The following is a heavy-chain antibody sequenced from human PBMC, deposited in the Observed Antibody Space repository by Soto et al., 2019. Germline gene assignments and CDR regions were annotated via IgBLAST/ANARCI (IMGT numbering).Heavy chain of an antibody. Sequence: ASVKVSCKASGYTFTSYGFSWVRQAPGQGLEWMGWISAYNGDTNYPQKFQARVTMTTDTSTSTAYLDLRSLRSDDTAVYYCARSSGTYPPSRYYYGLDVWGQGTTVTVSS. J-gene: IGHJ6*02. CDR2: ISAYNGDT. CDR3: ARSSGTYPPSRYYYGLDV. D-gene: IGHD1-26*01. CDR1: GYTFTSYG. V-gene: IGHV1-18*01.